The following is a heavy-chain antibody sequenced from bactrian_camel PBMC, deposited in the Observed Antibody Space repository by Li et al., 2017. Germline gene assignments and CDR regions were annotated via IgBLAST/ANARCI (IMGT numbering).Heavy chain of an antibody. Sequence: HVQLVESGGVSVQAGGSLRLSCVAVQDTTKRNAMAWFRQAPGKEREGVATIKRDGSVYVDSVYEDSVKGRFTVFKGNAGKTLYLQMNSLRPEDTAMYYCAAVA. D-gene: IGHD4*01. V-gene: IGHV3S14*01. CDR2: IKRDGSVYVDS. CDR1: QDTTKRNA.